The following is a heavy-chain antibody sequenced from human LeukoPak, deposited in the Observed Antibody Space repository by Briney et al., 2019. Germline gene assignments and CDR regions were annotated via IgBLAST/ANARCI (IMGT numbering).Heavy chain of an antibody. D-gene: IGHD1-14*01. CDR1: GFTLSRCA. CDR2: ISNNGGT. CDR3: AALTEGY. J-gene: IGHJ4*02. V-gene: IGHV3-64*01. Sequence: PGGSLRLSCAASGFTLSRCAMQWVRQAPGQGLEYVSGISNNGGTYYASPVKGRFTISRDNSKNTLYLQMGSLRVEDMAVYYCAALTEGYWGQGTLVTVSS.